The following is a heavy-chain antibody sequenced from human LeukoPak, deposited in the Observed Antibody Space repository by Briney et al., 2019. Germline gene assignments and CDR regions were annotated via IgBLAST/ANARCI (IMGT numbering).Heavy chain of an antibody. CDR1: GYTFTSYG. D-gene: IGHD3-9*01. CDR2: IIPIFGTA. V-gene: IGHV1-69*06. Sequence: SVKVSCKASGYTFTSYGISWVRQAPGQGLEWMGGIIPIFGTANYAQKFQGRVTITADKSTSTAYMELSSLRSEDTAVYYCARHILTGYCFDYWGQGTLVTVSS. J-gene: IGHJ4*02. CDR3: ARHILTGYCFDY.